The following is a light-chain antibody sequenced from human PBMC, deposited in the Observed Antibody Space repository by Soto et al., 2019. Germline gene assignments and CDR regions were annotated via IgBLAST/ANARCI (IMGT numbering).Light chain of an antibody. CDR2: GTS. J-gene: IGKJ2*03. V-gene: IGKV3-20*01. CDR3: QQYGNSPRYS. Sequence: DIVLTQSPGTLSLSPWERVTLSCRASQSVSSNYLAWYQQKPGQAPRLLIYGTSSRATGIPDRFSGSGSGTDFTLTISRLEPEDFAVYYCQQYGNSPRYSFGQGTKLEIK. CDR1: QSVSSNY.